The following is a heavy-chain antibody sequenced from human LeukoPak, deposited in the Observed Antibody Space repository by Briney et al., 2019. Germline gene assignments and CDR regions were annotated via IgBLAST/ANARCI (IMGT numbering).Heavy chain of an antibody. CDR1: GFPFSSYD. CDR2: ISDSGGCT. D-gene: IGHD5-18*01. V-gene: IGHV3-64D*09. CDR3: VRGYFFGPASMAV. J-gene: IGHJ6*02. Sequence: PGGSLRLSCSASGFPFSSYDMRWVRQAPGKGLEYVSAISDSGGCTYYADSVKGRFTISRDNAKNTLYLQMSSLRAEDPAVYFFVRGYFFGPASMAVWGQGTTVTVSS.